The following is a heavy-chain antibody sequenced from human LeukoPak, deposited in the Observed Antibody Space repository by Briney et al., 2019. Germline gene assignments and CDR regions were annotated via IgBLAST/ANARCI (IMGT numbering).Heavy chain of an antibody. CDR3: ARESKGFDY. V-gene: IGHV3-74*01. CDR1: GFTFSGYW. Sequence: PGGSLRLSCAASGFTFSGYWMHWVRQAPGKGLVWVSRINTDGSSAWYADSVKGRFTISRDNAKNTLYLQMNSLRAEDTAVYYCARESKGFDYWGQGTLVTVSS. J-gene: IGHJ4*02. CDR2: INTDGSSA.